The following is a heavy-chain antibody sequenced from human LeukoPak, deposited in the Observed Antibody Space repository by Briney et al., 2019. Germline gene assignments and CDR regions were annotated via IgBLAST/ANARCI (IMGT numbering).Heavy chain of an antibody. CDR2: INPNSGGT. D-gene: IGHD6-13*01. V-gene: IGHV1-2*02. CDR1: GYTFTGYY. Sequence: GASVKVSCKASGYTFTGYYMHWVRQAPGQGLEWMGWINPNSGGTNYAQNFQGRVTMTRDTSIGTAYMELSRLRSDDTAVYYCARQRDSSSWYLAWYWGQGTLVTVSS. CDR3: ARQRDSSSWYLAWY. J-gene: IGHJ4*02.